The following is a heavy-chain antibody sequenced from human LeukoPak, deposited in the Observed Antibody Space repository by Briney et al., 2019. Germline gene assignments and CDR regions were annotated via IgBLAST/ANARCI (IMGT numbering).Heavy chain of an antibody. V-gene: IGHV3-21*01. CDR1: GFTFISYS. D-gene: IGHD3-22*01. CDR2: ISSSSSYI. CDR3: ALSSGYLFDY. Sequence: PGGSLRLSCAASGFTFISYSMNWVRQAPGKGLEWVSSISSSSSYIYYADSVKGRFTISRDNAKNSLYLQMNSLRVEDTAVYYCALSSGYLFDYWGQGTLVTVSS. J-gene: IGHJ4*02.